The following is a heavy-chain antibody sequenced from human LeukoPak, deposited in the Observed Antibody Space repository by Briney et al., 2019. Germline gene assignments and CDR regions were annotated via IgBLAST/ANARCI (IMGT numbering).Heavy chain of an antibody. V-gene: IGHV3-30*02. CDR1: GFTFSNFG. CDR3: AKDGYSRGYYYLYMDV. J-gene: IGHJ6*03. D-gene: IGHD6-13*01. Sequence: PGGSLRLSCAASGFTFSNFGMHWVRQAPGKGLEWVAFIRYDGSDKYYADSVKGRFTISRDNSKNTLYLQMNSLRAEDTGVYYCAKDGYSRGYYYLYMDVWGKGTTVTVSS. CDR2: IRYDGSDK.